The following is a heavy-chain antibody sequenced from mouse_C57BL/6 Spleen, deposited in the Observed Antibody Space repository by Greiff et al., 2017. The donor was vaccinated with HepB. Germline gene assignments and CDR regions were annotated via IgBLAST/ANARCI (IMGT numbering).Heavy chain of an antibody. CDR2: ISDGGSYT. CDR1: GFTFSSYA. D-gene: IGHD2-3*01. Sequence: EVKLQESGGGLVKPGGSLKLSCAASGFTFSSYAMSWVRQTPEKRLEWVATISDGGSYTYYPDNVKGRFTISRDNAKNNLYLQMSHLKSEDTAMYYCARDLDGYSSFDYWGQGTTLTVSS. V-gene: IGHV5-4*01. J-gene: IGHJ2*01. CDR3: ARDLDGYSSFDY.